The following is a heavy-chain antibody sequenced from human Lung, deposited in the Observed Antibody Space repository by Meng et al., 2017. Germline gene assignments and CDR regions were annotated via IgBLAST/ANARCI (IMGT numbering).Heavy chain of an antibody. D-gene: IGHD4-23*01. CDR3: ARVYGGNSYFDY. V-gene: IGHV1-69*01. CDR2: IIPIFGTA. CDR1: GGTFSSYA. Sequence: QVQVCQTAAEGKKPWSSVEGSCKASGGTFSSYAIGWVRQAPGQGLEWMGGIIPIFGTANYAQKFQGRVTITTDESTSTAYMELSSLRSEDTAVYYCARVYGGNSYFDYWGQGTLVTVSS. J-gene: IGHJ4*02.